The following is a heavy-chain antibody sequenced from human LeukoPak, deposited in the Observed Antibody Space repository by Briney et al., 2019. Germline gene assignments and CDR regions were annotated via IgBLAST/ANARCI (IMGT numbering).Heavy chain of an antibody. CDR1: GFTYNDYA. D-gene: IGHD6-19*01. CDR3: ARVRGSAWSTFDF. Sequence: PGGSLRLSCSASGFTYNDYAMSWVRQAPGKGLECVSGMTWNGGSTYYADPVKGRFTISRDNAKNSLFLQMNSLEVEDTALYYCARVRGSAWSTFDFWGQGTLVTVSS. V-gene: IGHV3-20*04. J-gene: IGHJ4*02. CDR2: MTWNGGST.